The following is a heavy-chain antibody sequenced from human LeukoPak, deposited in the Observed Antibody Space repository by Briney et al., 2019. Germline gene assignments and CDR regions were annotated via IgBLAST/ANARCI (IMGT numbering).Heavy chain of an antibody. V-gene: IGHV3-48*03. Sequence: GGSLRLSCAASGFTFSSYEMNWVRQAPGKGLEWVSYISSSGSTIYYADSVKGRFTISRDNAKNSLYLQMNSLRAEDTAVCYCARGYYDSSGYLWYWGQGTLVTVSS. CDR2: ISSSGSTI. CDR1: GFTFSSYE. J-gene: IGHJ4*02. D-gene: IGHD3-22*01. CDR3: ARGYYDSSGYLWY.